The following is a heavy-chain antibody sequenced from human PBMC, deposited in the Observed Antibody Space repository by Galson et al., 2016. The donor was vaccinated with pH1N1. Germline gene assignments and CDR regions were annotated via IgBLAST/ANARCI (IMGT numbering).Heavy chain of an antibody. D-gene: IGHD3-22*01. CDR3: ARGAYYYDSTDVRAFDI. CDR1: GDIFISYA. V-gene: IGHV1-69*13. Sequence: SVKVSCKASGDIFISYALNWVRQAPGQGPEWMGRIIPMFGTVNYAPKFQGRVTISAGESTTTAYMEMSSLRSDDTAVYYCARGAYYYDSTDVRAFDIWGQGTMVTVSS. CDR2: IIPMFGTV. J-gene: IGHJ3*02.